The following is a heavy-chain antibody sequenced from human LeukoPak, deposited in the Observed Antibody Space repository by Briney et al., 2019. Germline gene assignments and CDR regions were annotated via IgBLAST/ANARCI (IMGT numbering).Heavy chain of an antibody. CDR2: ISGSGGST. J-gene: IGHJ5*02. V-gene: IGHV3-23*01. Sequence: GGSLRLSCAASGFTFSSFAMSWVRQAPGKGLGWVSLISGSGGSTYYADSVKGRFTISRDNSKNTLYLQMSSLRAEDTAVYYCARGLGYDFWSGPDWFDPWGQGPLVTVPS. CDR3: ARGLGYDFWSGPDWFDP. CDR1: GFTFSSFA. D-gene: IGHD3-3*01.